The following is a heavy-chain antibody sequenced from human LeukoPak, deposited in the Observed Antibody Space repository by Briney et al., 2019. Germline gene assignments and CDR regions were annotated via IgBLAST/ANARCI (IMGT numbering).Heavy chain of an antibody. J-gene: IGHJ4*02. Sequence: ASVKVSCKASGYTFTSYGISWVRQAPGQGLEWMGWISAYNGNTNYAQKLQGRVTMTTDTSTSTAYMELRSLRSDDTAVYYCATAAGPQSYYVRGFLDFDYWGQGTLVTVSS. D-gene: IGHD3-10*02. CDR3: ATAAGPQSYYVRGFLDFDY. CDR2: ISAYNGNT. V-gene: IGHV1-18*01. CDR1: GYTFTSYG.